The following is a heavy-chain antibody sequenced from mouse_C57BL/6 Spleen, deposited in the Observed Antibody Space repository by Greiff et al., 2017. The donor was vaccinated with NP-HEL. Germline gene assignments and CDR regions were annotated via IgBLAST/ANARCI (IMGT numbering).Heavy chain of an antibody. V-gene: IGHV5-12*01. CDR1: GFTFSDYY. CDR2: ISNGGGST. CDR3: ARQGSSTAMDY. Sequence: EVMLVESGGGLVQPGGSLKLSCAASGFTFSDYYMYWVRQTPEKRLEWVAYISNGGGSTYYPDTVKGRFTISRDNAKNTLYLQMSRLKSEDTAMYYCARQGSSTAMDYWGQGTSVTVSS. J-gene: IGHJ4*01.